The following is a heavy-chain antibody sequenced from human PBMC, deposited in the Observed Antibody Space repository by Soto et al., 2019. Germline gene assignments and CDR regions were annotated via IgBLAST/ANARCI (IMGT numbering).Heavy chain of an antibody. J-gene: IGHJ4*02. CDR1: GDIFTNFD. CDR3: ARWINGQGFKC. Sequence: QVQLVQSGAEVKKPGASVKVSCKASGDIFTNFDFNWVRQATGQGLEWVGWMRANSGYTGQAQKFQGRVTMTRDTSMSTAYMELSWLSAGDTAVDDCARWINGQGFKCWGQGTLVIVSS. D-gene: IGHD2-15*01. CDR2: MRANSGYT. V-gene: IGHV1-8*01.